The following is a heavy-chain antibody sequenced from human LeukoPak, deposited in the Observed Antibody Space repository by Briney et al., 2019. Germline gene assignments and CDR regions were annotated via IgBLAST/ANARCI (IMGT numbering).Heavy chain of an antibody. V-gene: IGHV4-61*02. CDR1: GGSISSGSYY. Sequence: SETLSLTCTVSGGSISSGSYYWSWIRQPAGKGLEWIGRIYTSGSTNYNPSLKSRVTISVDTSKNQFSLKLSSVTAADTAVYYCARHGARGGNRGWFDPWGQGTLVTVSS. CDR2: IYTSGST. D-gene: IGHD5-18*01. J-gene: IGHJ5*02. CDR3: ARHGARGGNRGWFDP.